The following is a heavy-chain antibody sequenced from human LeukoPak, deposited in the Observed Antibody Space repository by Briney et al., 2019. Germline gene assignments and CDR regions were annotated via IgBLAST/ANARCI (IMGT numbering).Heavy chain of an antibody. D-gene: IGHD2/OR15-2a*01. J-gene: IGHJ4*02. Sequence: SETLSLTCTVSGYSISSGYYWGWIRPPPGKGLEWIGSIYHSGSTYYNPSLKSRVTISVDTSKNQFSLKLSSVTAADTAVYYCARDSVYGFGYWGQGTLVTVSS. V-gene: IGHV4-38-2*02. CDR1: GYSISSGYY. CDR3: ARDSVYGFGY. CDR2: IYHSGST.